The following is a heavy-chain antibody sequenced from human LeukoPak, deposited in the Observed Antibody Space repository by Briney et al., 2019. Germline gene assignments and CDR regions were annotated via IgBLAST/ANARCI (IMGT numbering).Heavy chain of an antibody. CDR3: ARWDSLSSTSEGGFDY. J-gene: IGHJ4*02. Sequence: GASVKVSCKASGYTFTSYGIGWVRQAPGQGLEWMGWISAYNGNTNYAQKLQGRVTMTTDTSTSTAYMELRSLRSDDTAVYYCARWDSLSSTSEGGFDYWGQGTLVTVSS. D-gene: IGHD2-2*01. CDR2: ISAYNGNT. CDR1: GYTFTSYG. V-gene: IGHV1-18*01.